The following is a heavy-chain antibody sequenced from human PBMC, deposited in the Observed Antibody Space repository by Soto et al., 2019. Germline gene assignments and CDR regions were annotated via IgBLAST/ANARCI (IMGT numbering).Heavy chain of an antibody. D-gene: IGHD3-3*01. J-gene: IGHJ6*02. V-gene: IGHV3-30*18. CDR2: ISYDGSNK. CDR3: AKDVLRFLEWLAFYGMDV. CDR1: GFNFSSYG. Sequence: GGSLRLSCAASGFNFSSYGMHWVRQAPGKGLEWVAVISYDGSNKYYADSVKGRFTISRDNSKNTLYLQMNSLGAEDTAVYYCAKDVLRFLEWLAFYGMDVWGQGTTVTVSS.